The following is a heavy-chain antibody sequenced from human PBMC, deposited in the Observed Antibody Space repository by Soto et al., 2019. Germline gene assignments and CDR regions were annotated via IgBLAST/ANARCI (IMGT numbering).Heavy chain of an antibody. CDR2: ISSSSSTI. J-gene: IGHJ4*02. CDR3: ARGAGYSSGWYDY. D-gene: IGHD6-19*01. Sequence: GGSLRLSCAASGFTFSSYSMNWVRQAPGKGLEWVSYISSSSSTIYYADSVKGRFTISRDNAKNSLYLQMNSLRAEDTAVYYCARGAGYSSGWYDYWGQGTLVTVSS. V-gene: IGHV3-48*01. CDR1: GFTFSSYS.